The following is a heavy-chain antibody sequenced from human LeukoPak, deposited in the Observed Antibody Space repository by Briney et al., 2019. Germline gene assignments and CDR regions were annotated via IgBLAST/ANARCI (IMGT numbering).Heavy chain of an antibody. CDR2: ISDSGTT. Sequence: SETLSLTCTVSGDSVTSGGYFWTWIRQHPGKGLEWIGYISDSGTTSYDPSLKSRVSISVATSNNQFSLRLSSVTAADTAVYYCARDVVVTSSPDAFDIWGQGTMVTVSS. D-gene: IGHD2-21*02. CDR3: ARDVVVTSSPDAFDI. J-gene: IGHJ3*02. V-gene: IGHV4-31*03. CDR1: GDSVTSGGYF.